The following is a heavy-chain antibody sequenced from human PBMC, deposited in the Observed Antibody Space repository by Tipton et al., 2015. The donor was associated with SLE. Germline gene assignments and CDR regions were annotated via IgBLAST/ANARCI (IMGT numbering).Heavy chain of an antibody. Sequence: TLSLTCTVSGGSISSYYWSWIRQPPGKGLEWIGYIYYSGSTNYNPPLKSRVTISVDTSKNQFSLKLSSVTAADTAVYYCARGSSGYFDLWGRGTLVTVSS. CDR1: GGSISSYY. V-gene: IGHV4-59*01. CDR3: ARGSSGYFDL. CDR2: IYYSGST. J-gene: IGHJ2*01. D-gene: IGHD3-10*01.